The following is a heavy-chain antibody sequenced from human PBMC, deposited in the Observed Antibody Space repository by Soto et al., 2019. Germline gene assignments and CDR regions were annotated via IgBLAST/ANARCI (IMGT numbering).Heavy chain of an antibody. D-gene: IGHD5-12*01. Sequence: PGGSLRLSCAASGFTFSVYSMNWVRQAPGKGLEWVSYISTTSTTIYYADSVKGRFTISRDNAKNSLYLQMNSLRDEDTAVYYCARVRRWQGFFDCWGQGILVTVSS. CDR1: GFTFSVYS. CDR2: ISTTSTTI. J-gene: IGHJ4*02. V-gene: IGHV3-48*02. CDR3: ARVRRWQGFFDC.